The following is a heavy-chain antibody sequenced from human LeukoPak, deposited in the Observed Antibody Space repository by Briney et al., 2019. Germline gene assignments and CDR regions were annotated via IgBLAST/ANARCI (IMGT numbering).Heavy chain of an antibody. J-gene: IGHJ4*02. Sequence: KSSETLSLTCTVSGGSISSYYWSWIRQPPGKGLEWIGYIYYSGSTNYNPSLKSRVTISVDTSKNQFSLKLSSVTAADTAVYYCARGPRITIFGVVIPRTRGLDYWGQGTLVTVSS. CDR3: ARGPRITIFGVVIPRTRGLDY. CDR1: GGSISSYY. CDR2: IYYSGST. D-gene: IGHD3-3*01. V-gene: IGHV4-59*08.